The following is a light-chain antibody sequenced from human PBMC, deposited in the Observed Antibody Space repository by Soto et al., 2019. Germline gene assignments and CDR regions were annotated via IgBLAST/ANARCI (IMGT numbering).Light chain of an antibody. CDR2: NNN. J-gene: IGLJ3*02. CDR3: ATWDDSLNARGV. V-gene: IGLV1-44*01. CDR1: RSNIGNNA. Sequence: QSVLTQPPSASGTPGQRVTISCSGSRSNIGNNAVSWYQQFPGTAPKLLIYNNNQRPSGVPDRVSGSKSGTSASLAISGLQSEDEADYYCATWDDSLNARGVFGGGTELTVL.